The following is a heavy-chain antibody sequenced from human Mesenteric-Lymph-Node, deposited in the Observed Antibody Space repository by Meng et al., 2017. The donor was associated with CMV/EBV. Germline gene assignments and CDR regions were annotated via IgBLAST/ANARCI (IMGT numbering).Heavy chain of an antibody. Sequence: ASVKVSCKASGYTFSSFGISWVRQAPGQGLEWMGWISAYNTNTNYAQKLQGRVTMTTDTSTSTAYMELRSLTSDDTAVYYCAREEYSYGLYYYGMDVWGQGTTVTVSS. J-gene: IGHJ6*02. D-gene: IGHD5-18*01. V-gene: IGHV1-18*01. CDR2: ISAYNTNT. CDR3: AREEYSYGLYYYGMDV. CDR1: GYTFSSFG.